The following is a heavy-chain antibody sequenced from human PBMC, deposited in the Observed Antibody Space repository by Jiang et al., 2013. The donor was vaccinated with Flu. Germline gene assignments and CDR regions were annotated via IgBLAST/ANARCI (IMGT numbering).Heavy chain of an antibody. Sequence: VQLLESGGGLVQPGGSLRLSCAASDFRFSSYAMSWVRQAPGKGLEWVSAISGGGDGTYYADSVKGRFTISRDNSKNTLYLQMNSLRAEDTAVYYCAKLVDYFDSSGYFDCWGQGTLVTVSS. D-gene: IGHD3-22*01. CDR1: DFRFSSYA. V-gene: IGHV3-23*01. CDR2: ISGGGDGT. CDR3: AKLVDYFDSSGYFDC. J-gene: IGHJ4*02.